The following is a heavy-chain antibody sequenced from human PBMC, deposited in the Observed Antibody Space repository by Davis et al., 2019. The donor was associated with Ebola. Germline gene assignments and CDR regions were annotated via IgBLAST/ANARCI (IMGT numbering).Heavy chain of an antibody. CDR3: AREGYCSGGSCYYFDY. D-gene: IGHD2-15*01. J-gene: IGHJ4*02. CDR1: GFTFSSYW. V-gene: IGHV3-74*01. Sequence: HTGGSLRLSCAASGFTFSSYWMHWVRQAPGKGLVWVSRINSDGSSTSYADSVKGRFTISRDNAKNTLYLQMNSLRAEGTAVYYCAREGYCSGGSCYYFDYWGQGTLVTVSS. CDR2: INSDGSST.